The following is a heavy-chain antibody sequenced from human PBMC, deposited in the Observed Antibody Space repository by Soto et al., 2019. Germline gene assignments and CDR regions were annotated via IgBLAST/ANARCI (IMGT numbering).Heavy chain of an antibody. J-gene: IGHJ5*02. Sequence: ASVKVSCKASGYTFTSYGISWVRQAPGQGLEWMGWISAYNGNTNYAQKLQGRVTMTTDTSTSTAYMELRSLRSDDTAVYYCARDSLYSSTWYLPWFDPWGQGTLVTVSS. CDR2: ISAYNGNT. V-gene: IGHV1-18*01. D-gene: IGHD6-13*01. CDR3: ARDSLYSSTWYLPWFDP. CDR1: GYTFTSYG.